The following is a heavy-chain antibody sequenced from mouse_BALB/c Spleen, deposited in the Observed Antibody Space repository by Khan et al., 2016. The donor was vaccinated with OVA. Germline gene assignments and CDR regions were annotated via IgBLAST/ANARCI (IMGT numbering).Heavy chain of an antibody. J-gene: IGHJ4*01. CDR2: IDPGTGNV. CDR3: VRYSYYGESWYDIDY. CDR1: GYTFTNYW. D-gene: IGHD1-1*01. Sequence: ELVKPGASVKLSCKASGYTFTNYWINWIKQRPGQGLEWIGRIDPGTGNVYYNDMFRGKATLTVDTSSSTAYIQLGSLSSEDSAVFSGVRYSYYGESWYDIDYWGQGTTVTVSS. V-gene: IGHV1S41*01.